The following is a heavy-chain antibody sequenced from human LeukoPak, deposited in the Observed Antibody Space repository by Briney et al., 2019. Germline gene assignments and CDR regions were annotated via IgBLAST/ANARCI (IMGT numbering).Heavy chain of an antibody. D-gene: IGHD2-2*01. CDR2: IHPHSGGT. Sequence: ASVTASSKVSGYTFTGFYIHWVRHAHGQGIEWMGWIHPHSGGTNYAQKFQGGVTMNRDTSITTAYMELSSLRSDDTAVYYCARDVGEYCSSTNCYASQYWGQGTLVTVSS. V-gene: IGHV1-2*02. J-gene: IGHJ4*02. CDR1: GYTFTGFY. CDR3: ARDVGEYCSSTNCYASQY.